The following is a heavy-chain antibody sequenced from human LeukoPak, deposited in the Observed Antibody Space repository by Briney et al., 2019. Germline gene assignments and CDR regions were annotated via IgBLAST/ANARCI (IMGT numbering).Heavy chain of an antibody. Sequence: PSETLSLTCTVSGDSISSSSYYWGWIRQPPGKGLEWIGYNYYSGSTKYKPSLKSRVTISVDTSKNQFSLKLSSVTAADTAVYYCASSPSGSYSQIDYWGQGTLVTVSS. V-gene: IGHV4-61*05. CDR2: NYYSGST. CDR1: GDSISSSSYY. D-gene: IGHD1-26*01. CDR3: ASSPSGSYSQIDY. J-gene: IGHJ4*02.